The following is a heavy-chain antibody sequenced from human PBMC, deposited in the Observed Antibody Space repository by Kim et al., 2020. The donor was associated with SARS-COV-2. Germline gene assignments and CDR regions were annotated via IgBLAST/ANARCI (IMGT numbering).Heavy chain of an antibody. J-gene: IGHJ5*02. CDR1: GYTFTSYA. CDR3: ARDPVTGYSSGWYTGWFDP. D-gene: IGHD6-19*01. Sequence: ASVKVSCKASGYTFTSYAMNWVRQAPGQGLEWRGWINTNTGNPTYAQGFTGRFVFSLDTSVSTAYLQISSLKAEDTAVYYCARDPVTGYSSGWYTGWFDPWGQGTLVTVSS. V-gene: IGHV7-4-1*02. CDR2: INTNTGNP.